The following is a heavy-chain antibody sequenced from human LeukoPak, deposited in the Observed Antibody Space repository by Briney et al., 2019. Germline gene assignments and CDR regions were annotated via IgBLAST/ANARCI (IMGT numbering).Heavy chain of an antibody. CDR2: IYYSGTT. V-gene: IGHV4-61*01. Sequence: SEPLSLTCTLSGCSVSSGRFYCSWIRQPPVKGLEWLGYIYYSGTTNYNPSLKSRFTISVDTSKDQCSLKLSSVPAADTEVYYCGRERAPYCGGDCYYFNYWGQGTLVTVSS. CDR1: GCSVSSGRFY. CDR3: GRERAPYCGGDCYYFNY. D-gene: IGHD2-21*02. J-gene: IGHJ4*02.